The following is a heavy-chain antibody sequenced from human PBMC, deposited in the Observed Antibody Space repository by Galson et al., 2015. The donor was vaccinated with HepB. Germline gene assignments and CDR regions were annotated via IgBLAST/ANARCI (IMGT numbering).Heavy chain of an antibody. CDR3: AREPPIRRDYYDSSGYYYSMEGESDY. CDR2: IKQDGNEK. D-gene: IGHD3-22*01. V-gene: IGHV3-7*03. CDR1: QFTFSNYW. J-gene: IGHJ4*02. Sequence: SLRLSCAASQFTFSNYWMSWVRQAPGKGLEWVANIKQDGNEKYYVDSVKGRFTISRDNAKNSLYLQMNSLRAEDTAVYYCAREPPIRRDYYDSSGYYYSMEGESDYWGQGTLVTVSS.